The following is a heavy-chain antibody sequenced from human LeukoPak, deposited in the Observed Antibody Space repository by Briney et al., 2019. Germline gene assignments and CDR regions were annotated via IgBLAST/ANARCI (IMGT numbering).Heavy chain of an antibody. CDR2: ISAYNGNT. CDR1: GYTFTSYG. Sequence: ASVKVSCKASGYTFTSYGISWVRQAPGQGLEWMGWISAYNGNTNYAQKLQGRVTMTTDTSTSTAYMELRSLRSDDTAVYYCARVNLAVAGPGYFDYWGQGTLVTVSS. CDR3: ARVNLAVAGPGYFDY. V-gene: IGHV1-18*01. J-gene: IGHJ4*02. D-gene: IGHD6-19*01.